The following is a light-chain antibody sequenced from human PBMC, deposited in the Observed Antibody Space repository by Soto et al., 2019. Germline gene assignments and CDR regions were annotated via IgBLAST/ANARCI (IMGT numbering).Light chain of an antibody. V-gene: IGLV2-14*03. CDR1: SSDVGGYNY. Sequence: QSALTQPASGSGSPGQSITISRTGTSSDVGGYNYVSWYQHHPGKAPKLRIYDVSNRPSVVSNRFSGSKSGNTASLTISGLQAEDEADYYCSSYTSSSTLVFGTGTKVTVL. CDR3: SSYTSSSTLV. CDR2: DVS. J-gene: IGLJ1*01.